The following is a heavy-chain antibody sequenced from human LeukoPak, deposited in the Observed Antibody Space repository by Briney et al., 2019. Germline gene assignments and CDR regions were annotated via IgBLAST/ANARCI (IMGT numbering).Heavy chain of an antibody. CDR1: GFTFSNYA. CDR3: AKDAGNEYWYFDL. J-gene: IGHJ2*01. D-gene: IGHD2-8*01. Sequence: GGSLRLSCAASGFTFSNYAMSWVRQAPGKGLEWVSTISGSGGSTYSADSVKGRFTMSRDNSKNTLNMQVKSVTAEDTAVYYCAKDAGNEYWYFDLWGRGTLVTVSS. V-gene: IGHV3-23*01. CDR2: ISGSGGST.